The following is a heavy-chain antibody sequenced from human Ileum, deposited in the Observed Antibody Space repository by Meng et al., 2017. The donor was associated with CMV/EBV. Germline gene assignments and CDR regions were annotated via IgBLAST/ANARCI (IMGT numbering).Heavy chain of an antibody. V-gene: IGHV3-53*01. Sequence: GGSLRLSCVVSGFSVSRDYMTWVRQAPGKGLEWLSIIYNDYSGASTYYADSVKGRFTISRDSSKNTLYLQMYSLRVEDTAVYYCARESQGRGNSGYVFYGMDVWGQGTTVTVSS. D-gene: IGHD5-12*01. J-gene: IGHJ6*02. CDR2: IYNDYSGAST. CDR3: ARESQGRGNSGYVFYGMDV. CDR1: GFSVSRDY.